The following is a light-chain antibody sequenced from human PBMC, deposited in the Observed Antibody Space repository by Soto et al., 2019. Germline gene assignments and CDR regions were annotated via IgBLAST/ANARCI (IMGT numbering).Light chain of an antibody. CDR2: SND. Sequence: QSVLAQPPSASGTPGQRVTMSCSGKNSNVGIGYVYWYQQLPGSAPKLLTHSNDHRPSGVADRFSGSKSGTSASLAISGLQSEDEADYYCAAWDDILNGWVFGGGTKLTVL. CDR3: AAWDDILNGWV. J-gene: IGLJ3*02. CDR1: NSNVGIGY. V-gene: IGLV1-44*01.